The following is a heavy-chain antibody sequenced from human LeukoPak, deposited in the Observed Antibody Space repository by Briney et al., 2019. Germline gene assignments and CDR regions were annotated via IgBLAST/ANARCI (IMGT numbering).Heavy chain of an antibody. J-gene: IGHJ4*02. CDR3: ARISDYYDSSGYYRYFDY. CDR2: IYYSGST. Sequence: PSETLSLTCVVSGGSISSSNWWGWIRQPPGKGLEWIGYIYYSGSTNYNPSLKSRVTMSVDTSKNQFSLKLSSVTALDTAVYYCARISDYYDSSGYYRYFDYWGQGTLVTVSS. CDR1: GGSISSSNW. D-gene: IGHD3-22*01. V-gene: IGHV4-28*06.